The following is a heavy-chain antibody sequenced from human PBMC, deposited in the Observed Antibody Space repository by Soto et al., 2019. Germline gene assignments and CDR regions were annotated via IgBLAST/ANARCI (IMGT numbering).Heavy chain of an antibody. D-gene: IGHD3-22*01. CDR3: ARDSGYFYYFDY. CDR1: GYTFTSYG. J-gene: IGHJ4*02. Sequence: ASVNVSFKASGYTFTSYGIILVRQAPGQGLEWMGWISAYNGNTNYAQKLQGRVTMTTDTSTSTAYMELRSLRSDDKDVYYCARDSGYFYYFDYWGQGTLVTVSS. CDR2: ISAYNGNT. V-gene: IGHV1-18*04.